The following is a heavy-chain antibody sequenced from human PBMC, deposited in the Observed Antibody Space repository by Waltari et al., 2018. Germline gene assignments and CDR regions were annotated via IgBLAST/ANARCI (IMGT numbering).Heavy chain of an antibody. CDR2: IYYSGST. D-gene: IGHD6-13*01. J-gene: IGHJ4*02. CDR3: ARGGMARRFDY. V-gene: IGHV4-59*01. Sequence: QVQLQESGPGLEKPSATLSLTCTVSGGPISSYYWRWIRQPPGKGLEWIGYIYYSGSTNYNPSLKSRVTISVDTSKNQFSLKLSSVTAADTAVYYCARGGMARRFDYWGQGTLVTVSS. CDR1: GGPISSYY.